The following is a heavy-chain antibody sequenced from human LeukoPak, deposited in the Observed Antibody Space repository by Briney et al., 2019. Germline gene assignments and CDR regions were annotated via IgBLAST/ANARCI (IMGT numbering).Heavy chain of an antibody. CDR3: AKPNDPWRSASGGSYYFDY. J-gene: IGHJ4*02. D-gene: IGHD6-6*01. CDR1: GFTFDDYA. Sequence: GGSLRLSCAASGFTFDDYAMHWVRQAPRKGLEWVSLISWDGGSTYYADSVKGRFTISRANSKNSLYLQMNSLRAEDTALYYCAKPNDPWRSASGGSYYFDYWGQGTLVTVSS. V-gene: IGHV3-43D*03. CDR2: ISWDGGST.